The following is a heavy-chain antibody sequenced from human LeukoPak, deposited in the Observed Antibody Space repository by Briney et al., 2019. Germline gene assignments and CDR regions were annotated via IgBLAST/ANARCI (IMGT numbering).Heavy chain of an antibody. CDR1: GFTFSTYA. D-gene: IGHD7-27*01. CDR2: ISGSGGST. V-gene: IGHV3-23*01. J-gene: IGHJ4*02. Sequence: GGSLRLSCAASGFTFSTYAMNWVRQAPGKGLEWVSAISGSGGSTYYADSVKGQFTIARDNSKNTLYMQMNSLRAEDTAVYYCAKATKNWGSGNYFDYWGQGTLVTVSS. CDR3: AKATKNWGSGNYFDY.